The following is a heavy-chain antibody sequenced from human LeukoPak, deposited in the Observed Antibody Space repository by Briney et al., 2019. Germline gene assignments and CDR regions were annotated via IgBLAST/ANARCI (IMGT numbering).Heavy chain of an antibody. J-gene: IGHJ4*02. D-gene: IGHD3-9*01. CDR3: AKGYDILTGYPYDY. Sequence: GGSLRLSCAASGFTFSSYAMSWVRQAPGKGLGWVSAISGSGGSAYYADSVKGRFTISRDNSKNTLYLQMNSLRAEDTAVYYCAKGYDILTGYPYDYWGQGTLVTVSS. V-gene: IGHV3-23*01. CDR2: ISGSGGSA. CDR1: GFTFSSYA.